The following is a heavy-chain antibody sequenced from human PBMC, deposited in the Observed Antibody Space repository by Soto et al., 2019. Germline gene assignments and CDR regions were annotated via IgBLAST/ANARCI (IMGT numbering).Heavy chain of an antibody. V-gene: IGHV4-31*03. J-gene: IGHJ6*02. CDR1: GGSISSGGYY. Sequence: SETLSLTCTVSGGSISSGGYYWSWIRQHPGKGLEWIGYIYYSGSTYYNPSLKSRVTISVDTSKNQFSLKLSPVTAADTAVYYCASIRGWPVKDGYSYGYSYYYGMDVWGQGTTVTVS. D-gene: IGHD5-18*01. CDR2: IYYSGST. CDR3: ASIRGWPVKDGYSYGYSYYYGMDV.